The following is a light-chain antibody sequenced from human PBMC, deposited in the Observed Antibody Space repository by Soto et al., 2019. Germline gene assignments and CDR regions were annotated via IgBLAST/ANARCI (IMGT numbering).Light chain of an antibody. J-gene: IGLJ1*01. V-gene: IGLV2-11*01. CDR3: CSFAGTSYV. Sequence: QSALTQPRSVSGSPGQSVTISCTGTSSDVGGYKSVSWYQQHPGKAPKLMIYDVSKRPSGVPDRFSGSKSGNTASLTISGLQAEDEADCYCCSFAGTSYVFGTGTKLTVL. CDR2: DVS. CDR1: SSDVGGYKS.